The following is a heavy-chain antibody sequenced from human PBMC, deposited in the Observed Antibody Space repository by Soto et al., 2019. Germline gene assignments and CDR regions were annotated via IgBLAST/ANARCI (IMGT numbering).Heavy chain of an antibody. CDR3: AKGEGYYYDSSGQLTYYYYYGMDV. Sequence: SLRLSCAASGFTFSSYGMHWVRQAPGKGLEWVAVISYDGSNKYYADSVKGRFTISRDNSKNTLYLQMNSLRAEDTAVYYCAKGEGYYYDSSGQLTYYYYYGMDVWGQGTTVTVSS. CDR2: ISYDGSNK. D-gene: IGHD3-22*01. J-gene: IGHJ6*02. V-gene: IGHV3-30*18. CDR1: GFTFSSYG.